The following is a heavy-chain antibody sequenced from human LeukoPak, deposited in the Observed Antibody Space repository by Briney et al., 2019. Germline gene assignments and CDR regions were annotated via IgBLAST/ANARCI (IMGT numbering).Heavy chain of an antibody. J-gene: IGHJ4*02. CDR1: GFALSAYS. V-gene: IGHV3-21*01. Sequence: KPGGSLRLSCAASGFALSAYSMNWVRQAPGKGLEWVSSISSSSSYIYYADSVKGRFTISRDNAKNSLYLQINSLRAEDTAVYYCARTVTAYDYWGQGTLVTVSS. D-gene: IGHD4-17*01. CDR2: ISSSSSYI. CDR3: ARTVTAYDY.